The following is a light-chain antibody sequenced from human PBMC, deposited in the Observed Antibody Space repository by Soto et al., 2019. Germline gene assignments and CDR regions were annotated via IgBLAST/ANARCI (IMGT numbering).Light chain of an antibody. CDR1: SSDVGGYNY. V-gene: IGLV2-11*01. Sequence: QSALTQPRSVSGSPGQSVTISCTGTSSDVGGYNYVSWYQQHPGKAPKLMIYDVSKRPSGVPDRFSGSKSGNTASLTISGLQAEDEADYYCCSYAVSLHAVFGGGTQLTVL. J-gene: IGLJ7*01. CDR2: DVS. CDR3: CSYAVSLHAV.